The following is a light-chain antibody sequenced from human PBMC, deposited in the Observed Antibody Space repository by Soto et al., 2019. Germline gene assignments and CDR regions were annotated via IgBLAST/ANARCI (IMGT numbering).Light chain of an antibody. CDR1: QSLLRSDGYSY. J-gene: IGKJ3*01. V-gene: IGKV2-28*01. CDR2: LAS. CDR3: MQVLQSPRS. Sequence: DIVMTQSPLSLAVTPGEPASISCRSSQSLLRSDGYSYLAWYLQKPGQSPQVLIYLASHRASGVPDRFSGSGAGTDFILKISRVEAEDVGVYYCMQVLQSPRSFGPGTKVDIK.